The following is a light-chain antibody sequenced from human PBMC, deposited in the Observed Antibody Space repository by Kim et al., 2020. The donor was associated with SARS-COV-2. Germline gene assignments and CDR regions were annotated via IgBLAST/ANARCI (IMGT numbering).Light chain of an antibody. CDR2: EAS. V-gene: IGKV1-5*03. CDR1: QSIGTR. CDR3: QHYNIYSYT. J-gene: IGKJ2*01. Sequence: GDRVTITCRASQSIGTRLAWYQQKPGRAPKLLIYEASTLESGVPSRFSGSGSGTAFTLTINRLQPDDFAVYYCQHYNIYSYTFGQGTKL.